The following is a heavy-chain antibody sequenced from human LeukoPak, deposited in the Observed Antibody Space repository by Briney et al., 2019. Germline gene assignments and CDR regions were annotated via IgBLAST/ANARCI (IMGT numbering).Heavy chain of an antibody. J-gene: IGHJ4*02. CDR1: GFTFSSYA. D-gene: IGHD5-18*01. CDR3: AREGNRGYSYGPLDY. Sequence: PGGSLRLSCAASGFTFSSYAMHWVRQAPGKGLEWVAVISYDGSNKYYADSVKGRSTISRDNSKNTLYLQMNSLRAEDTAVYYCAREGNRGYSYGPLDYWGQGTMVTVSS. CDR2: ISYDGSNK. V-gene: IGHV3-30-3*01.